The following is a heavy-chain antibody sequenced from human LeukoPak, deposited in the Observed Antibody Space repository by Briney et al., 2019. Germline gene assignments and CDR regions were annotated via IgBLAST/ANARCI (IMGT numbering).Heavy chain of an antibody. D-gene: IGHD3-22*01. CDR3: AGFTYYDSSGYYYFSYYYYGMDV. V-gene: IGHV4-34*01. Sequence: SETLSLTCAVYGGSFSGYYWRWIRQPPGKGLEWIGEINHSGSTNYNPSLKSRVTISVDTSKNQFSLKLSSVTAADTAVYYCAGFTYYDSSGYYYFSYYYYGMDVWGQGTTVTVSS. CDR1: GGSFSGYY. J-gene: IGHJ6*02. CDR2: INHSGST.